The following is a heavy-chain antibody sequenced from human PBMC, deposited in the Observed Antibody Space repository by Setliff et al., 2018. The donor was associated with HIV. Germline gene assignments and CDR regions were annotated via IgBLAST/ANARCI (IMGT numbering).Heavy chain of an antibody. CDR3: ARGALLAVFDFDH. V-gene: IGHV1-3*01. Sequence: GGSVKVSCKASGYTFTTYSLHWVRQAPGHSLEWMGWINVGNGDTKYSPELQGRISITRDTSANTAYMELSSLRSDDTAVYFCARGALLAVFDFDHWGQGTQVTVSS. CDR1: GYTFTTYS. D-gene: IGHD3-10*01. J-gene: IGHJ4*02. CDR2: INVGNGDT.